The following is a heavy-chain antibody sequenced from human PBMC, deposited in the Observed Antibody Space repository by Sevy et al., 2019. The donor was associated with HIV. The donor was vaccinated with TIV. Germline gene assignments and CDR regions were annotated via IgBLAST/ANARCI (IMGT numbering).Heavy chain of an antibody. CDR3: TTTYPGYYYDSSGYYLFDY. Sequence: GGSLRLSCAASGFTFSNAWMSWVRQAPGKGLEWVGRIKSKTDGGTTDYAAPVKGRFTISRDDSKNTLYLQMNSLKTEETAVYYCTTTYPGYYYDSSGYYLFDYWGQGTLITVSS. D-gene: IGHD3-22*01. CDR1: GFTFSNAW. CDR2: IKSKTDGGTT. V-gene: IGHV3-15*01. J-gene: IGHJ4*02.